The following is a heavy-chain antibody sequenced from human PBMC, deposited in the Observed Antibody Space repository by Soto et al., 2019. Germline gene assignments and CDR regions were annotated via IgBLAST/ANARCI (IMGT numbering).Heavy chain of an antibody. CDR2: ISSSSSYI. V-gene: IGHV3-21*01. CDR1: GFTFSSYS. D-gene: IGHD3-3*01. J-gene: IGHJ6*02. CDR3: ARDRNDFWSGSTYYYYYGMDV. Sequence: EVQLVESGGGLVKPGGSLRLSCAASGFTFSSYSMNWVRQAPGKGLEWVSSISSSSSYIYYEDSVKGRFTISRDNAKNSLYLQMNRLRAEDTAVYYCARDRNDFWSGSTYYYYYGMDVWGQGTTVTVSS.